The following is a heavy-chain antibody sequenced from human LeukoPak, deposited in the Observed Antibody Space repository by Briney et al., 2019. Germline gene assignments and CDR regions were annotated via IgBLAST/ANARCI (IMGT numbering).Heavy chain of an antibody. CDR1: GGSISSSSHY. V-gene: IGHV4-39*01. Sequence: SETLSLTCTVSGGSISSSSHYWGWIRQPPGKGLEWIGSIYYSGSTYYNPSLKSRVTISVDTSKNQFSLKLSPVTAADTAVYYCARLALGVYSNYVFDYWGQGTLVTVSS. CDR3: ARLALGVYSNYVFDY. D-gene: IGHD4-11*01. CDR2: IYYSGST. J-gene: IGHJ4*02.